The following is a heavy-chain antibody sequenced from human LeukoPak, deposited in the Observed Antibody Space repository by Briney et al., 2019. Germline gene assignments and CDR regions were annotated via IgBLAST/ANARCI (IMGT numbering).Heavy chain of an antibody. D-gene: IGHD2-15*01. J-gene: IGHJ4*02. Sequence: GASVKVSCKASGYTFTSYGISWVRQAPGQGLEWMGWISAYNGNTNYAQKLQGRVTMTTDTSTSTAYMELRSLRSDGTAVYYCARGVGYCSGGSCYSGYYFDYWGQGTLVTVSS. CDR3: ARGVGYCSGGSCYSGYYFDY. V-gene: IGHV1-18*01. CDR1: GYTFTSYG. CDR2: ISAYNGNT.